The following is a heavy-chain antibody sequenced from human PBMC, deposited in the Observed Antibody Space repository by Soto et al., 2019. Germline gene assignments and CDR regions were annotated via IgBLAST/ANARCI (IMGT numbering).Heavy chain of an antibody. J-gene: IGHJ6*02. Sequence: QVQLVQSGAEVKKPGASVKVSCKASGYTFTSYDMNWVRQATGQGLEWMGWMNPNSGNTGYAQKFQGRVTMTRNTSLSTAYMELSSLRSEDTALYYCPRPQAYYYYYGMDVWGQGTTVTVSS. CDR1: GYTFTSYD. CDR2: MNPNSGNT. CDR3: PRPQAYYYYYGMDV. V-gene: IGHV1-8*01.